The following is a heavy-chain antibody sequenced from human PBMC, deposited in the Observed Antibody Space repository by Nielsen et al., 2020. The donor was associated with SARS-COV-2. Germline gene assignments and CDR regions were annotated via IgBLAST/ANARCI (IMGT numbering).Heavy chain of an antibody. J-gene: IGHJ6*02. V-gene: IGHV1-69*13. CDR2: IIPIFGTA. CDR1: GYTFTSYD. D-gene: IGHD6-13*01. CDR3: ARGGYSSSRVRVYNYGMDV. Sequence: SVKVSCKASGYTFTSYDINWVRQAPGQGLEWMGGIIPIFGTANNAQKFQGRVTITADESTTTAYMELSSLRSEDTAVYYCARGGYSSSRVRVYNYGMDVWGRGTTVTVSS.